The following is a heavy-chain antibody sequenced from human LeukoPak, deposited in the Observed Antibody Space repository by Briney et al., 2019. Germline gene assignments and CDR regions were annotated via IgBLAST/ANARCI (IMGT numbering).Heavy chain of an antibody. Sequence: PGGSLRLSCAASGFTFSNYWMHWVRQAPGKGLVRVSRINSDGSSTSYADSVKGRFTISRDNAKNTLYLQMNSLRAEDTAVYYCARDRWFGPADWGQGTLVTVSS. J-gene: IGHJ4*02. V-gene: IGHV3-74*01. CDR1: GFTFSNYW. CDR2: INSDGSST. D-gene: IGHD3-10*01. CDR3: ARDRWFGPAD.